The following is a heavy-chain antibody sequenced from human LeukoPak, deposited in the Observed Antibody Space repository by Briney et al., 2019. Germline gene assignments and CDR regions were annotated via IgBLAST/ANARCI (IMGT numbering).Heavy chain of an antibody. Sequence: HPGGSLKLSCAASGFTVSSAYISWVRQAPGKGLEWVSAISGSGGSTYYADSVKGRFTISRDNSKNTLYLQMNSLRAEDTAVYYCAKEAGIAARYPYWGQGTLVTVSS. D-gene: IGHD6-6*01. CDR2: ISGSGGST. CDR1: GFTVSSAY. J-gene: IGHJ4*02. V-gene: IGHV3-23*01. CDR3: AKEAGIAARYPY.